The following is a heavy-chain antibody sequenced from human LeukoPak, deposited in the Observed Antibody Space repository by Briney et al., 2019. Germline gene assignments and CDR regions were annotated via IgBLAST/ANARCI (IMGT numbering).Heavy chain of an antibody. CDR3: ARQLWTYYFDY. CDR2: IYYSGST. D-gene: IGHD5-18*01. V-gene: IGHV4-59*01. J-gene: IGHJ4*02. CDR1: GGSISSYY. Sequence: SETLSLTCTVSGGSISSYYWSWIRQPPGKGLEWIGYIYYSGSTNYNPSLKSRVTISVDTSKNQFSLKLSSMTAADTAVYYCARQLWTYYFDYWGQGTLVTVSS.